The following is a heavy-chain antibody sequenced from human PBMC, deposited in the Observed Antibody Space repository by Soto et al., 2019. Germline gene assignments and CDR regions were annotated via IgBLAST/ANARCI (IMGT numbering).Heavy chain of an antibody. D-gene: IGHD1-1*01. J-gene: IGHJ4*02. CDR2: IYYTGNT. CDR3: ASGHDAYKVRY. V-gene: IGHV4-31*03. Sequence: QVQLQESGPGLVKPSQTMSLTCTVSGGSISSGGTGSYWTWIRQLPGKGLEWIGYIYYTGNTYYNPSLKIRPTISIDTSENQFSLKLTSVTAADTAVYCCASGHDAYKVRYWGQGTLVTVCS. CDR1: GGSISSGGTGSY.